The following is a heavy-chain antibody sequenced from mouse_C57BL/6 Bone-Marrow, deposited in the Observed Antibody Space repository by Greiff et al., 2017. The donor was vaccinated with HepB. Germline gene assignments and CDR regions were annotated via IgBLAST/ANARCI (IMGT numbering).Heavy chain of an antibody. CDR1: GFTFSSYA. CDR2: ISSGGDYI. D-gene: IGHD1-1*01. Sequence: EVQVVESGEGLVKPGGSLKLSCAASGFTFSSYAMSWVRQTPEKRLEWVAYISSGGDYIYYADTVKGRFTISRDNARNTLYLQMSSLKSEDTAMYYCTRDPNYGSSLFDYWGQGTTLTVSS. V-gene: IGHV5-9-1*02. CDR3: TRDPNYGSSLFDY. J-gene: IGHJ2*01.